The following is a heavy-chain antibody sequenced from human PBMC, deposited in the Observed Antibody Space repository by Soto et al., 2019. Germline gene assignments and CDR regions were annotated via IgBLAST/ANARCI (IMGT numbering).Heavy chain of an antibody. Sequence: GGSLRLSCAASGFTFSSYGMHWVRQAPGKGLEWVAVIWYDGSNKYYADSVKGRFTISRDNSKNTLYLQMNSLRAEDTAVYYCARDKEQRGYYYYGMDVWGQGTTVTVSS. J-gene: IGHJ6*02. CDR3: ARDKEQRGYYYYGMDV. D-gene: IGHD6-25*01. CDR2: IWYDGSNK. V-gene: IGHV3-33*01. CDR1: GFTFSSYG.